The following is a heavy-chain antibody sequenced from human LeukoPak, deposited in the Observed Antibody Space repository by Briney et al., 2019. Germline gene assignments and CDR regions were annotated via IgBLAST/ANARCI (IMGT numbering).Heavy chain of an antibody. Sequence: GGSLRLSCAVSGFTFSSYGMSWVRQAPGKGLEWVSVVSGSGSFTYYADSVKGRFTISRDSSKNTLYLQMNSLRVEDTAVYYCAKRSGSGNYFDFWGQGTLVTVSS. V-gene: IGHV3-23*01. D-gene: IGHD3-10*01. CDR3: AKRSGSGNYFDF. CDR1: GFTFSSYG. J-gene: IGHJ4*02. CDR2: VSGSGSFT.